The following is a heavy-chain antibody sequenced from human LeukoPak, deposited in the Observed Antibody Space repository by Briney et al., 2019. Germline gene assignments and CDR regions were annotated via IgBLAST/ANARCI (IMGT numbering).Heavy chain of an antibody. CDR2: ISRTSSYI. V-gene: IGHV3-21*04. Sequence: GGSLRLSCTASGFTVSSSYMTWVRQAPGKGLEWVSSISRTSSYIYYADSVKGRFTISRDNAKNSLYLQMNSLRAEDTAVYYCARDRYGDYSGMDVWGQGTTVTVSS. J-gene: IGHJ6*02. CDR3: ARDRYGDYSGMDV. CDR1: GFTVSSSY. D-gene: IGHD4-17*01.